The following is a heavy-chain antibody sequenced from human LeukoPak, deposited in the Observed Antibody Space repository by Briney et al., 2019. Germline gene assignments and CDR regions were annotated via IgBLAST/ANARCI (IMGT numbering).Heavy chain of an antibody. CDR3: AVVVVTTTPVDY. CDR1: GFTFSYYS. Sequence: GGSLRLSCEASGFTFSYYSMNWVRQAPGEGLEWVSLISSSSSTIYYADSVKGRFTISRDNAKNSLYLQMHSLRAEDTAVYYCAVVVVTTTPVDYWGQGTLVTVSS. J-gene: IGHJ4*02. V-gene: IGHV3-48*01. D-gene: IGHD2-15*01. CDR2: ISSSSSTI.